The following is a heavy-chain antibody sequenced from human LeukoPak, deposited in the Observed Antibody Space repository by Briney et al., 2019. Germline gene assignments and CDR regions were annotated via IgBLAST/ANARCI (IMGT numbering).Heavy chain of an antibody. J-gene: IGHJ6*02. Sequence: SETLSLTCAVSGGSISSGGYSWSWIRQPPGKGLEWIGYIYHSGSTYYNPSLKSRVTISVDRSKSQFSLKLSSVTAADTAVYYCARGQQFWSGQLYYYYGMDVWGQGTTVTVSS. CDR1: GGSISSGGYS. CDR3: ARGQQFWSGQLYYYYGMDV. D-gene: IGHD3-3*02. CDR2: IYHSGST. V-gene: IGHV4-30-2*01.